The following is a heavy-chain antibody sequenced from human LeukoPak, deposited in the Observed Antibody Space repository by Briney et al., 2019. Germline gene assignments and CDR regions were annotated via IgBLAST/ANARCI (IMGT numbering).Heavy chain of an antibody. CDR2: IYYSGST. D-gene: IGHD2-15*01. CDR1: GGSISSYY. Sequence: SETLSLNCTVSGGSISSYYWSWIRQPAGKGLEWIGYIYYSGSTNYNPSLKSRVTISVDTSKNQFSLKLSSVTAADTAVYYCARGLYCSGGSCFYDYWGQGTLVTVSS. V-gene: IGHV4-59*01. CDR3: ARGLYCSGGSCFYDY. J-gene: IGHJ4*02.